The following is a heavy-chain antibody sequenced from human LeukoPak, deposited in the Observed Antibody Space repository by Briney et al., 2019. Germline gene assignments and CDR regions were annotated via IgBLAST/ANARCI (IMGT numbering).Heavy chain of an antibody. Sequence: ASVKVSCKASGYTFTSYGISWVRQAPGQGLEWMGWISAYNGNTNYAQKLQGRATMTTDTSTSTAYMELRSLRSDDTAVYYCAKGSGSYLSPLYYFDYWGQGTLVTVSS. CDR3: AKGSGSYLSPLYYFDY. V-gene: IGHV1-18*01. J-gene: IGHJ4*02. CDR1: GYTFTSYG. CDR2: ISAYNGNT. D-gene: IGHD1-26*01.